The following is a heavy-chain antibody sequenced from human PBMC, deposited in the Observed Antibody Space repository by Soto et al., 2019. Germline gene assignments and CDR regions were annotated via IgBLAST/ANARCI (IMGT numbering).Heavy chain of an antibody. CDR3: ATSGGPGAFDI. Sequence: SVKVSCKASGGTFRSYAISWVRQAPGQGLEWMGGIIPIFGTANYAQKFQGRVTITADESTSTAYMELSSLRSEDTAVYYCATSGGPGAFDIWGQGTMVTVSS. J-gene: IGHJ3*02. D-gene: IGHD3-10*01. V-gene: IGHV1-69*13. CDR1: GGTFRSYA. CDR2: IIPIFGTA.